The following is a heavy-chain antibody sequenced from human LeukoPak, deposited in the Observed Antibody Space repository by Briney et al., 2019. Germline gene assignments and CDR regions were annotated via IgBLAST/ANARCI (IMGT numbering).Heavy chain of an antibody. CDR3: ATNPGGYCSSTSCYGEAP. J-gene: IGHJ5*02. CDR2: IYTSGST. D-gene: IGHD2-2*01. V-gene: IGHV4-61*02. Sequence: EPSETLSLTCTVSGGSISSGSYYWSWIRQPAGKGLEWIGRIYTSGSTNYNPSLKSRVTISVDTSKNQFSLKLSSVTAADTAVYYCATNPGGYCSSTSCYGEAPWGQGTLVTVSS. CDR1: GGSISSGSYY.